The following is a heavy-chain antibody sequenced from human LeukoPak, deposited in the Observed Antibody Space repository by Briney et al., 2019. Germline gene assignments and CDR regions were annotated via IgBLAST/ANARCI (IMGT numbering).Heavy chain of an antibody. D-gene: IGHD3-22*01. J-gene: IGHJ4*02. Sequence: GGSLRLSCAASGFTFSSYSMNWVRQAPGKGLEWVSSISSSSSYIYYADSVKGRFTISRDNAKNSLYLQMNSLRAEDTAMYYCARDSGNYYDSSRYPEIWGQGTLVTVSS. V-gene: IGHV3-21*01. CDR1: GFTFSSYS. CDR2: ISSSSSYI. CDR3: ARDSGNYYDSSRYPEI.